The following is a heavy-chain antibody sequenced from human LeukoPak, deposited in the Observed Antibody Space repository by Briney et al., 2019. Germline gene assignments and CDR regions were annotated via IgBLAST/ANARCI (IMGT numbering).Heavy chain of an antibody. V-gene: IGHV4-59*01. D-gene: IGHD1-26*01. Sequence: SETLSLTCTVSGGSIGNFFWSWIRQSPGEGLEWIGFIYENGRTSYNPSLKSRVTISVDMSKNQFSLRLASMTAADTAVYYCARGDASGRPGIGFDFWGQGTLVTVSS. CDR3: ARGDASGRPGIGFDF. CDR2: IYENGRT. CDR1: GGSIGNFF. J-gene: IGHJ4*02.